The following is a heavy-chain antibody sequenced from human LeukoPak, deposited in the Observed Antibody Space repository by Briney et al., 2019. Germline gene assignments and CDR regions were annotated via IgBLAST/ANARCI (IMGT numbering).Heavy chain of an antibody. V-gene: IGHV1-2*02. CDR1: GYTFTGYY. CDR3: ARALRGYSGYDLVHYYYYMDV. J-gene: IGHJ6*03. CDR2: INPNSGGT. Sequence: ASVKVSCKASGYTFTGYYMHWVRQAPGQGLEWMGWINPNSGGTDHAQKFQGRVTMTRDTSISTAYMELSRLRSDDTAVYFCARALRGYSGYDLVHYYYYMDVWGKGTTVTVSS. D-gene: IGHD5-12*01.